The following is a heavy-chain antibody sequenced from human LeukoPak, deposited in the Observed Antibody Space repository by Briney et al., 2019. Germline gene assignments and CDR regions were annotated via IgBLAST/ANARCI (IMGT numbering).Heavy chain of an antibody. CDR3: AKYKSGSLTYFDY. D-gene: IGHD1-26*01. CDR1: GFTFSSYA. Sequence: PGRSLRLSCAASGFTFSSYAMSWVRQAPGKGLEWVSAVSASGGSTYYADSVKGRFTISRDNSKNTLYLQMNSLRAEDTAVYYCAKYKSGSLTYFDYWGQGTLVTVSS. J-gene: IGHJ4*02. V-gene: IGHV3-23*01. CDR2: VSASGGST.